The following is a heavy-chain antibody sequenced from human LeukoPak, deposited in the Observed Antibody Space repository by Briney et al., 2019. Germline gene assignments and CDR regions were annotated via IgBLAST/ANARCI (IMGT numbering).Heavy chain of an antibody. V-gene: IGHV3-21*01. CDR3: ATPANDYGDRNWYFDL. CDR1: GFTFSRYS. Sequence: PGGSLRLSCAASGFTFSRYSMHWVRQAPGKGLEWVSSVSSSEDYIYYADSVKGRFTISRDNAENSLYLQMNSLKAEDTAVYYCATPANDYGDRNWYFDLWGRGTLVTVSS. CDR2: VSSSEDYI. J-gene: IGHJ2*01. D-gene: IGHD4-17*01.